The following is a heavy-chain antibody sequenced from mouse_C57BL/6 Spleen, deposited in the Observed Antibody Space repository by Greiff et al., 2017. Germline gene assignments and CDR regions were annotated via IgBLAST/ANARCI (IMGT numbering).Heavy chain of an antibody. D-gene: IGHD4-1*01. V-gene: IGHV1-7*01. CDR3: ASPLLGYAMDY. CDR1: GYTFTSYW. J-gene: IGHJ4*01. CDR2: INPSSGYT. Sequence: QVQLQQSGAELAKPGASVKLSCKASGYTFTSYWMHWVKQRPGQGLEWIGYINPSSGYTKYNQKFKDKATLTADKSSSTASMQLSSLTYEDSTVYYCASPLLGYAMDYWGQGTSVTVSS.